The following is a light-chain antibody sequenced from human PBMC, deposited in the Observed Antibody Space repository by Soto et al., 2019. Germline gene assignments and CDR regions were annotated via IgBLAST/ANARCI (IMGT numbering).Light chain of an antibody. J-gene: IGKJ1*01. CDR1: QSISSW. Sequence: DIHMTQSPSTLSSSVGDRVTIACLASQSISSWLAWYQQKPGKAPKLLIYDASSLESGVPSRFSGSGSGTEFTLTISSLQPDDFATYYCQQYNSYSVTFGQGTKVDIK. CDR3: QQYNSYSVT. CDR2: DAS. V-gene: IGKV1-5*01.